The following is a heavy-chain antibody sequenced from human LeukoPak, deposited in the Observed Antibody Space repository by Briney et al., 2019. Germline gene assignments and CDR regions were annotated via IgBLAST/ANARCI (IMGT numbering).Heavy chain of an antibody. CDR3: ARALGAGWLPHHLDY. CDR2: IYTSGST. J-gene: IGHJ4*02. Sequence: SETLSLTCTVSGGSISSGSYYWSWIRQPAGKGLEWIGRIYTSGSTNYNPSLKSRVTISVDTSKNQFSLKLSSVTAADTAVYYCARALGAGWLPHHLDYWGQGTLVTVSS. V-gene: IGHV4-61*02. CDR1: GGSISSGSYY. D-gene: IGHD3-22*01.